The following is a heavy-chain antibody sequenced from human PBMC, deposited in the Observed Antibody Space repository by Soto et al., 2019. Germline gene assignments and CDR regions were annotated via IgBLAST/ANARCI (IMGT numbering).Heavy chain of an antibody. CDR3: AKDRGPLVSHESAGCAR. D-gene: IGHD3-3*01. V-gene: IGHV3-30*18. CDR1: GFTFSSYG. J-gene: IGHJ4*01. Sequence: VVTLRLSCAASGFTFSSYGMHWVRQAPGQGLEFVAVISYDANNKFYADSVGGRFTISRDNSKNTLFLHMTSLRPDDTAVYYCAKDRGPLVSHESAGCARWGQGTLVTVAS. CDR2: ISYDANNK.